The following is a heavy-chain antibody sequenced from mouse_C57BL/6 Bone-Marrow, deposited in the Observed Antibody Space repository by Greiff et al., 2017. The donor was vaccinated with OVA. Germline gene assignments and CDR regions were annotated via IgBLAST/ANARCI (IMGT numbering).Heavy chain of an antibody. V-gene: IGHV1-81*01. CDR2: IYPRSGNT. J-gene: IGHJ3*01. Sequence: VQLQQSGAELARPGASVKLSCKASGYTFTSYGISWVKQSTGQGLEWIGEIYPRSGNTYYNEKFKGKATLTADKSSSTAYMELRSLTSEDSAVYFCARKQGQGFAYWGQGTLVTVSA. D-gene: IGHD3-3*01. CDR1: GYTFTSYG. CDR3: ARKQGQGFAY.